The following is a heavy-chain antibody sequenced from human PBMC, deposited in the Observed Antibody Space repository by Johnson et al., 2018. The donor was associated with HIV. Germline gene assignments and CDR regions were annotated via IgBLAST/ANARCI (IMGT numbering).Heavy chain of an antibody. CDR2: IHSGDTT. D-gene: IGHD6-13*01. Sequence: VQLVESGGGLIQPGGSLRLSCAASGFTVSSNYMSWVRQAPGKGLEWVSVIHSGDTTYYADSVKGRFTISRDNSKNTLYLQMNSLRVEDTAVYYCAKGYIAAAGDGWDAFDIWGQGTMVTVSS. CDR3: AKGYIAAAGDGWDAFDI. CDR1: GFTVSSNY. V-gene: IGHV3-66*03. J-gene: IGHJ3*02.